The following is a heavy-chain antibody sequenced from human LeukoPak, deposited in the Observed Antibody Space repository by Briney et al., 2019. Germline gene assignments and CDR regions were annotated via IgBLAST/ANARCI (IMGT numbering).Heavy chain of an antibody. J-gene: IGHJ3*02. V-gene: IGHV1-18*01. CDR2: ISAYNGNT. Sequence: GASVKVSCKASGYTFTSYGISWVRQAPGQGIEWMGWISAYNGNTNYAQKLQGRVTMTTDTSTSTAYMELRSLRSDDTAVYYCARFSSDKRRGAFDIWGQGTVVTVSS. CDR3: ARFSSDKRRGAFDI. CDR1: GYTFTSYG. D-gene: IGHD6-6*01.